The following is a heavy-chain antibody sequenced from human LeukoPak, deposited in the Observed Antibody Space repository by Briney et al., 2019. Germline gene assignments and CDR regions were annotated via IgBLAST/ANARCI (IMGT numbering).Heavy chain of an antibody. V-gene: IGHV1-2*02. J-gene: IGHJ5*02. CDR3: ARGVSSYLSYNWFDP. CDR1: GYTFTGYY. D-gene: IGHD6-6*01. Sequence: ASVKVSCKASGYTFTGYYMHWVRQAPGQGLEWMGWINPNSGGTNYAQKFQGRVTMTRDTSISTPYMELSRLRSDDTAVYYCARGVSSYLSYNWFDPWGQGTLVTVSS. CDR2: INPNSGGT.